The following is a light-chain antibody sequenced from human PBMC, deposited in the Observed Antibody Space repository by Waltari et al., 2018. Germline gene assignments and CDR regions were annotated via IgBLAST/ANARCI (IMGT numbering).Light chain of an antibody. J-gene: IGKJ2*01. Sequence: DIRLTRFPPTLSASVGARVTITCRASQTIGGWLAWYQQKPGKAPILLIYKTSNLQTGVPSRFSGSGYGTDFTLTISSLQPDDSATYYCQQYKISPYLFGQGTKLEL. V-gene: IGKV1-5*03. CDR1: QTIGGW. CDR3: QQYKISPYL. CDR2: KTS.